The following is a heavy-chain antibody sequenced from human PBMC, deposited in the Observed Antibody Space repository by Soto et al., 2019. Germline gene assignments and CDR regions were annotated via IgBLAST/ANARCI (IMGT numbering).Heavy chain of an antibody. J-gene: IGHJ4*02. CDR3: ARDRQYGSGRQNEPPHS. CDR2: IWSDETNK. CDR1: GFTFSAYG. Sequence: GGSLRLSCAASGFTFSAYGMHWVRQAPGKGLEWVAVIWSDETNKYYADSVKGRFTISRDNSKSTLYLQMNSLRTEDTAVYFCARDRQYGSGRQNEPPHSWGQGTQVTVSS. D-gene: IGHD3-10*01. V-gene: IGHV3-33*01.